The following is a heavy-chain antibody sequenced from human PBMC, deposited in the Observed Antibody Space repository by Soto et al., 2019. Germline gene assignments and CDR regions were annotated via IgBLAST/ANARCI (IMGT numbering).Heavy chain of an antibody. J-gene: IGHJ5*02. CDR2: LSPYTDDP. V-gene: IGHV1-18*01. CDR3: ARLIPGPEAWFHP. D-gene: IGHD2-21*01. Sequence: QGQLVQSGVEVKKPGASVRVSCSASGNTFTNFGVTWVRQAPGQGLEWMGWLSPYTDDPSYAQKFQGRVTMIMTTSTNTAYLDLRSLTFDDTAVYYCARLIPGPEAWFHPCGQGTLVTVSS. CDR1: GNTFTNFG.